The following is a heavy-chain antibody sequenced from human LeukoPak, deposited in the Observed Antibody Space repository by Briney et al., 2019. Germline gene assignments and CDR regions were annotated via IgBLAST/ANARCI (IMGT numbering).Heavy chain of an antibody. D-gene: IGHD3-9*01. CDR3: ARENYDILTGYSYFDY. J-gene: IGHJ4*02. V-gene: IGHV4-4*07. CDR2: IYTSGST. CDR1: GGSISSYY. Sequence: PSETLSLTCTVSGGSISSYYWSWTRQPAGKGLEWIGRIYTSGSTNYNPSLKSRVTISVDKSKSQFSLKLSSVTAADTAVYYCARENYDILTGYSYFDYWGQGTLVTVSS.